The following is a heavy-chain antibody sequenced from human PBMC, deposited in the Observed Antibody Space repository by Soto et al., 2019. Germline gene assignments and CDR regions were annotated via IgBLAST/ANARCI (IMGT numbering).Heavy chain of an antibody. CDR2: ISWNSGSI. CDR1: GFNFGPFW. CDR3: ANIGGSYLVPLP. D-gene: IGHD1-26*01. Sequence: PGGSLRLSCAASGFNFGPFWMHWVRQAPRKGLEWVSGISWNSGSIGYADSVKGRFTISRDNAKNSLYLQMNSLRAEDTALYYCANIGGSYLVPLPWGQGTLVTVSS. J-gene: IGHJ1*01. V-gene: IGHV3-9*01.